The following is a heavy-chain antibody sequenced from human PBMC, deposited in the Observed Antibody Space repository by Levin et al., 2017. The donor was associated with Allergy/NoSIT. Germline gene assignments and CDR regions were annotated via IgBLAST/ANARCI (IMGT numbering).Heavy chain of an antibody. CDR2: VHYDGRT. Sequence: GSLRLSCTVSGDSISGFYWSWVRQPPGRGLEWIGYVHYDGRTNYNPSLKSRITISLDTSKNEFSLKLRSVTAADTAVYYCAREYGGDWYFDLWGRGTLVTVSS. V-gene: IGHV4-59*01. CDR1: GDSISGFY. J-gene: IGHJ2*01. D-gene: IGHD2-21*01. CDR3: AREYGGDWYFDL.